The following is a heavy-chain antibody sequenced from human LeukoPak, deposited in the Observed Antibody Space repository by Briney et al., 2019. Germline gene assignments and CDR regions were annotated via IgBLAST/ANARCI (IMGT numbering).Heavy chain of an antibody. Sequence: GGSLRLSCAASGFTFSSYAMSWVRQAPGKGLEWVSTIIGSGGSTDYADSVKGRSTISRDNSRNTLYLQMISLRAEDTAVYYCAKLAGYCSRSCWYFDYWGQGTLVTVSS. J-gene: IGHJ4*02. CDR1: GFTFSSYA. D-gene: IGHD2-2*01. CDR2: IIGSGGST. V-gene: IGHV3-23*01. CDR3: AKLAGYCSRSCWYFDY.